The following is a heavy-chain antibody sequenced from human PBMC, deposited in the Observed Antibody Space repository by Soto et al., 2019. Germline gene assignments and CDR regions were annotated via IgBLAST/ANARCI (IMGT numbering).Heavy chain of an antibody. J-gene: IGHJ4*02. CDR1: GFTISDHY. Sequence: ELQLVESGGGLVQPGGSLRLSCAASGFTISDHYMDWIRQAPGKGLEWVGRIRNKANSYTTDYAASVRGRFTISRDDSKSSLFLQMNSLRSDDTAVYHCVRVRLGAPTRYFDYWGQGTLVTVSS. V-gene: IGHV3-72*01. CDR2: IRNKANSYTT. CDR3: VRVRLGAPTRYFDY.